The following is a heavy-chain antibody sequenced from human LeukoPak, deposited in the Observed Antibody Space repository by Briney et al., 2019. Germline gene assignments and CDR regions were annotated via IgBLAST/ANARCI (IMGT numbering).Heavy chain of an antibody. D-gene: IGHD6-13*01. J-gene: IGHJ4*02. CDR1: GFTFSSYA. CDR2: ISGSSTYI. V-gene: IGHV3-21*01. Sequence: GGSLRLSCAASGFTFSSYAMNWVRQAPGKGLEWVSSISGSSTYIYYADSVKGRVTISRENAKNSLYLQMNSLRAEDTAVYYCARAVTATGDFDYWGQGTLVTVSS. CDR3: ARAVTATGDFDY.